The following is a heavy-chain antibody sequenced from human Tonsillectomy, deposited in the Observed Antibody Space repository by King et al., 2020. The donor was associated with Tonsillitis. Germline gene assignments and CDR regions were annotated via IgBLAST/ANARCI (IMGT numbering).Heavy chain of an antibody. CDR3: ARKEYSTSLDY. CDR2: INPGTGGT. D-gene: IGHD6-6*01. J-gene: IGHJ4*02. CDR1: GYTFTDYY. Sequence: VQLVESGAQLEKPGASMKVCFKSTGYTFTDYYMNWVRQAPGQQLEWMGWINPGTGGTDFGQKFQGRVTMTRDTSVSTAYMEPSSLTSDDTAVYYCARKEYSTSLDYWGQGTLVTVSS. V-gene: IGHV1-2*02.